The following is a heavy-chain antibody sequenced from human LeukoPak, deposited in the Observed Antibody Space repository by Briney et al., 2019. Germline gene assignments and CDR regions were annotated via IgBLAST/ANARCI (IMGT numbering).Heavy chain of an antibody. CDR3: ARGGRTWFDP. J-gene: IGHJ5*02. CDR1: GGSFSGYY. CDR2: INHSGST. V-gene: IGHV4-34*01. Sequence: SETLSLTCAVYGGSFSGYYWTWIRQAPGKGLEWIGEINHSGSTNYNPSLKSRVTISVDTSKKHFSLKLSSVTAADTAVYYCARGGRTWFDPWGQGTLVTVSS.